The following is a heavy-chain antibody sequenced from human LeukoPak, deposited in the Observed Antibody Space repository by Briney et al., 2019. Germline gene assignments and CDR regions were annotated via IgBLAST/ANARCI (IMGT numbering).Heavy chain of an antibody. CDR2: ISWLGDYI. V-gene: IGHV3-43*01. Sequence: GGSLRLSCAASGFTFDDYSMHWVRQAPGKGLEWVSLISWLGDYIYYADSVKGRFTISRDNSKNSLYLQMNSLRTEDTALYYCAKGGPSWYDPQSDYWGQGTLVTVSS. CDR3: AKGGPSWYDPQSDY. D-gene: IGHD3-3*01. CDR1: GFTFDDYS. J-gene: IGHJ4*02.